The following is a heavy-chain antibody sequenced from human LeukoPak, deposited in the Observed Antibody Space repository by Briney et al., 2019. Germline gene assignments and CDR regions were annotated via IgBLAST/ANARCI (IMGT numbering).Heavy chain of an antibody. Sequence: PSETLSLTCTVSGGSISSYYWSWIRQPPGKGLEWIGYIYYSGSTNYNPSLKSRVTISVDTSKNQFSLKLSSVTAADTAVYYCARDGPRAGRGVIFENWGQGTLVTVSS. CDR2: IYYSGST. J-gene: IGHJ4*02. CDR1: GGSISSYY. CDR3: ARDGPRAGRGVIFEN. V-gene: IGHV4-59*01. D-gene: IGHD3-10*01.